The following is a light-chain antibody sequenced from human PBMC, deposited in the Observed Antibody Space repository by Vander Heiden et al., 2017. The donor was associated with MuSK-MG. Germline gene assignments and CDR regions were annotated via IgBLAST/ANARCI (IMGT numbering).Light chain of an antibody. V-gene: IGKV3-15*01. J-gene: IGKJ1*01. CDR1: QGVSSN. Sequence: EIVMTQSPATLSVSPGERATLSCRASQGVSSNLAWYQQKPGQAPRLLIYGASTRVTGIPARFSGSGCGREFTLTISSRQSEDFAVYYCQQHNNWPPSTFGQGTKVEIK. CDR2: GAS. CDR3: QQHNNWPPST.